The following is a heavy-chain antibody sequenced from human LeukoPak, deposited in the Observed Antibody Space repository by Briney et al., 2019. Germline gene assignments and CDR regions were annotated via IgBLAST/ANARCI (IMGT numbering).Heavy chain of an antibody. CDR2: ISGSGGST. J-gene: IGHJ4*02. Sequence: GGTLRLSCAASGLTFSSYGMNWVRQAPGKGLEWVSGISGSGGSTHYADSVKGRFTISRDNSKNTLFLQMNSLRAEDTAVYYCAKDLLVKYYYGSGSYYNGVDYFDYWGQGTLVTVSS. D-gene: IGHD3-10*01. CDR1: GLTFSSYG. V-gene: IGHV3-23*01. CDR3: AKDLLVKYYYGSGSYYNGVDYFDY.